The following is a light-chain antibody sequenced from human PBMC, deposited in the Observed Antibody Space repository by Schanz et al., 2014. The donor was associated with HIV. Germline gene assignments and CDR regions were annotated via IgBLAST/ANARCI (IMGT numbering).Light chain of an antibody. J-gene: IGKJ4*02. Sequence: EIVLTQSPGTLSLSPGERATLSCRASASIDSNYFAWYQLKPGQAPRLLIYGASSRATGISDRFSGTGSGTDFTLTISSLEPEDFAVYYCHHYGDSRGTFGGGTEVDI. CDR3: HHYGDSRGT. CDR2: GAS. V-gene: IGKV3-20*01. CDR1: ASIDSNY.